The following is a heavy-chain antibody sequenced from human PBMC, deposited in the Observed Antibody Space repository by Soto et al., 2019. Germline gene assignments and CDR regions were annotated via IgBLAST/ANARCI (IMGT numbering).Heavy chain of an antibody. D-gene: IGHD2-2*01. CDR1: GDYIHVGGYY. Sequence: QVQLQESGPGLVKPSQTLSLTCSVSGDYIHVGGYYWTWIRQRPGQGLEWMGYIYYTGKTYYNPSLESLLTMSVDRSKNQFSLRLTSVTAADTAVYFCGRDLTSNANCIDPWGQGTLVTVSS. CDR3: GRDLTSNANCIDP. CDR2: IYYTGKT. J-gene: IGHJ5*02. V-gene: IGHV4-31*01.